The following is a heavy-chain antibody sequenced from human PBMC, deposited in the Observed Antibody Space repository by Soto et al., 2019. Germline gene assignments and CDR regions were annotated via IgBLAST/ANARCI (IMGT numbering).Heavy chain of an antibody. CDR2: ISSSGSTI. J-gene: IGHJ4*02. V-gene: IGHV3-11*01. CDR1: GFSFSDYY. Sequence: QVQLVESGGGLVTAGGSLRLSCAASGFSFSDYYMSWIRQAPGKGLEWVSYISSSGSTIYYADSVKGRFTISRDNAKNSLYPQMNSLRAEDTAVYYCARGRYETVPYDYWGQGTLVTVFS. CDR3: ARGRYETVPYDY. D-gene: IGHD2-2*01.